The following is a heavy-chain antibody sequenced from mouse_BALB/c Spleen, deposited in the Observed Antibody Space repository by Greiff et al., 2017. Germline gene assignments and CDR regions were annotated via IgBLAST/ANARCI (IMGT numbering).Heavy chain of an antibody. CDR3: VKSGYGYVGYAMDY. CDR1: GYSFTGYY. CDR2: INPYNGAT. D-gene: IGHD2-14*01. V-gene: IGHV1-31*01. Sequence: EVQLQQSGPELVKPGASVKISCKASGYSFTGYYMHWVKQSHVKSLEWIGRINPYNGATSYNQNFKDKASLTVDKSSSTAYMELHSLTSEDSAVYYCVKSGYGYVGYAMDYWGQGTSVTVSS. J-gene: IGHJ4*01.